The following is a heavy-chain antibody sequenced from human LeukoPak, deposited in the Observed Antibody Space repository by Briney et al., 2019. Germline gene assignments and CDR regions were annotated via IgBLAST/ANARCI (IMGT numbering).Heavy chain of an antibody. Sequence: GGSLRLSCAASGFTFSSYWMSWVRQAPGKGLEWVANIKQDGSEKYYVDSVKGRFTISRDNAKNSLYLQMSSLRAEDTAVYYCARELLWFGELVDYYYYMDVWGKGTTVTVSS. CDR2: IKQDGSEK. J-gene: IGHJ6*03. V-gene: IGHV3-7*01. CDR3: ARELLWFGELVDYYYYMDV. CDR1: GFTFSSYW. D-gene: IGHD3-10*01.